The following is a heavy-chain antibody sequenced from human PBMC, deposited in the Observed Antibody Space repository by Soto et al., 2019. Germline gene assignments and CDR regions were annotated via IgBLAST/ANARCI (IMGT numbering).Heavy chain of an antibody. Sequence: GESLKISCKGSGYSFTSYWISWVRQMPGKGLEWMGRIDPSDSYTNYSPSFQGHVTISADKSISTAYLQWSSLKASDTAMYYCARQGGGLDIVVVPASNYYGMDVWGQGTTVTV. CDR1: GYSFTSYW. J-gene: IGHJ6*02. D-gene: IGHD2-2*03. CDR2: IDPSDSYT. CDR3: ARQGGGLDIVVVPASNYYGMDV. V-gene: IGHV5-10-1*01.